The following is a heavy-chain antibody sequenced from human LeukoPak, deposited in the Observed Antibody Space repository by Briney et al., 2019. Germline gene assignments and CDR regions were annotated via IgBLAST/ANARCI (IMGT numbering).Heavy chain of an antibody. D-gene: IGHD6-6*01. J-gene: IGHJ4*02. CDR2: INHSGST. CDR1: GGSFSGYY. Sequence: SETLSLTCAVYGGSFSGYYWSWIRQPPGKVLEWIGEINHSGSTNYNPSLKSRVTISVDTSKNQFSLKLSSVTAADTAVYYCARGRGRSSSSLGYWGQGTLVTVSS. CDR3: ARGRGRSSSSLGY. V-gene: IGHV4-34*01.